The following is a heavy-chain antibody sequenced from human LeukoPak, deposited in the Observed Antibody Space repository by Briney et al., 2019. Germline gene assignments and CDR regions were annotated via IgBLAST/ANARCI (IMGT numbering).Heavy chain of an antibody. Sequence: ASVKVSCKASGYTFAAYYMYWVRQAPGQGLEWMGIINPSGGSTSYAQKFQGRVTMTRDMSTSTVYMELSSLRSEDTAVYYCARASSYIAFDIWGQGTMVTVSS. D-gene: IGHD2-2*02. V-gene: IGHV1-46*01. CDR3: ARASSYIAFDI. CDR1: GYTFAAYY. CDR2: INPSGGST. J-gene: IGHJ3*02.